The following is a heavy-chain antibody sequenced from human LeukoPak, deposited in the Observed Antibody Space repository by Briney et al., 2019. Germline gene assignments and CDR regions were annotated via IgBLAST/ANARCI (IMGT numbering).Heavy chain of an antibody. CDR1: GFTFSGYC. CDR2: VSGGGGDT. Sequence: PGGSLRLSCAASGFTFSGYCMMWVRQAPGKGPEWVSSVSGGGGDTYYADSVKGRFTISRDNSKNTLYLQMNSLRAEDTAVYYCAKDRGYSYGYSFDYWGQGTLVTVSS. V-gene: IGHV3-23*01. J-gene: IGHJ4*02. D-gene: IGHD5-18*01. CDR3: AKDRGYSYGYSFDY.